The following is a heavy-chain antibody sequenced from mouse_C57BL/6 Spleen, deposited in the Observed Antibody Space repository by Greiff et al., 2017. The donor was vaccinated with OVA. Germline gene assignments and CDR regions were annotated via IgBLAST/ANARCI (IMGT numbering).Heavy chain of an antibody. Sequence: QVQLQQSGPELVKPGASVKISCKASGYAFSSSWMNWVKQRPGQGLEWIGRIYPGDGDTNYNGKFKGKATLTADKSSSTAYMQLSSLTSEDSAVYFCARSKGGYSFDYWGQGTTLTVSS. V-gene: IGHV1-82*01. CDR2: IYPGDGDT. J-gene: IGHJ2*01. CDR3: ARSKGGYSFDY. D-gene: IGHD1-1*02. CDR1: GYAFSSSW.